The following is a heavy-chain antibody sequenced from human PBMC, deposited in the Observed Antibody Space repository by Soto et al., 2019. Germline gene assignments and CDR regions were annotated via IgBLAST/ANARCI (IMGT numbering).Heavy chain of an antibody. Sequence: GGSLRLSCAASGFTFSSYAMSWVRQAPGKGLEWVSAISGNGGSTYYADSVKGRFTISRDNSKNTLYLQMNSLRAEDKAVYYFEKDGSYGISCFDLWGRGTMVTVSS. D-gene: IGHD3-10*01. CDR3: EKDGSYGISCFDL. CDR1: GFTFSSYA. V-gene: IGHV3-23*01. J-gene: IGHJ2*01. CDR2: ISGNGGST.